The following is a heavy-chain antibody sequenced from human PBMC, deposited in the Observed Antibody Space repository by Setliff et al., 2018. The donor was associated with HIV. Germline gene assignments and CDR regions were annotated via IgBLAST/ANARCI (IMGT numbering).Heavy chain of an antibody. Sequence: ASVKVSCKASGYTFTSYAIHWVRLAPGQRLEWMGWIKPASGDTQYSQKFQGRVTMTWDTSTSTVYMELSSLRSEDTAFYYCARSAHDSETGYWGQGTLVTVSS. V-gene: IGHV1-3*01. CDR2: IKPASGDT. J-gene: IGHJ4*02. D-gene: IGHD5-12*01. CDR3: ARSAHDSETGY. CDR1: GYTFTSYA.